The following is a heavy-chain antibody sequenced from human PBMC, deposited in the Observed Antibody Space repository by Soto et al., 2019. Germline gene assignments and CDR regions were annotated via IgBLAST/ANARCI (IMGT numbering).Heavy chain of an antibody. Sequence: SETLSLTCTVSGGSISSYYWSWIRQPPGKGLEWIGYTYYSGSTNYNPSLKSRVTISVDTSKNQFSLKLSSVTAADTAVYYCARAYYYDSSGQILFDPWGQGTLVTVSS. D-gene: IGHD3-22*01. CDR2: TYYSGST. CDR3: ARAYYYDSSGQILFDP. J-gene: IGHJ5*02. CDR1: GGSISSYY. V-gene: IGHV4-59*01.